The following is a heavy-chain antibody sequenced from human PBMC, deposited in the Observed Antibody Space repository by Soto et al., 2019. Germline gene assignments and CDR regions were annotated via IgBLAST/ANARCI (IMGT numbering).Heavy chain of an antibody. J-gene: IGHJ4*02. V-gene: IGHV3-74*01. Sequence: EVQLVESGGDLVQPGGSLRLSCAASGFTFSSYWMHWVRQAPGKGLAWVSRINSDGSSTNYADSVKGRFTISRDNAKNTLYLQMHNLRAEDTAVYYCIRAYDYWGQGTLVTVSA. CDR1: GFTFSSYW. CDR2: INSDGSST. CDR3: IRAYDY.